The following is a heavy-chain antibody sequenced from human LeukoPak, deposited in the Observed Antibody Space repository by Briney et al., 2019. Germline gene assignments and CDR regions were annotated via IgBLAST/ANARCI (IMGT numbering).Heavy chain of an antibody. Sequence: PGGSLRLSCAASGFIFSRDEMNWVRQAPGKGLEWVSYIDTSGGDIYYADSVKGRFTISRDNAKNSLYLQMNSLRAEDTAVYYCARDEKGFLEWLSSRGNWFDPWGQGTLVTVSS. J-gene: IGHJ5*02. CDR1: GFIFSRDE. D-gene: IGHD3-3*01. CDR2: IDTSGGDI. V-gene: IGHV3-48*03. CDR3: ARDEKGFLEWLSSRGNWFDP.